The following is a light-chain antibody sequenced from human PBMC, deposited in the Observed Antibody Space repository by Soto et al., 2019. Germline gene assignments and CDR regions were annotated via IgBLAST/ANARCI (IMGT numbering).Light chain of an antibody. CDR3: QQYGSPPIT. Sequence: EVVLTQSPATLSLSPGERATPSGRASQSVSSTYVAWYQQQPGQAPRLLMAGTSNRATGTPDRCSGRGSGTDFTLTISRLEPEDVAVDYCQQYGSPPITFGQGTRLEIK. CDR1: QSVSSTY. V-gene: IGKV3-20*01. CDR2: GTS. J-gene: IGKJ5*01.